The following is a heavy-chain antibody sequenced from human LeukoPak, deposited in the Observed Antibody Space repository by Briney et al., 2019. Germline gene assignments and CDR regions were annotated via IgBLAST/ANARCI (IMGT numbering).Heavy chain of an antibody. V-gene: IGHV1-69*05. J-gene: IGHJ4*02. Sequence: ASVKVSCKASGGTFSSYAISWVRQAPGQGLEWMGGIIPIFGTANYAQKFQGRVTITTDESTSTAYMELSSLRSEDTAVYYCARDPYYYDRSGYYYDYWGQGTLVTVSS. D-gene: IGHD3-22*01. CDR3: ARDPYYYDRSGYYYDY. CDR1: GGTFSSYA. CDR2: IIPIFGTA.